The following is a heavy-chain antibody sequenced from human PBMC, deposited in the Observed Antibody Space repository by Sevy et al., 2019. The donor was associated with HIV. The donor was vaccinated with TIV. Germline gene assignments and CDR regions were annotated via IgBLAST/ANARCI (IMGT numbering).Heavy chain of an antibody. V-gene: IGHV1-58*01. CDR3: AAEDMTTFGGHLRVFDI. CDR1: GFTFSSSA. D-gene: IGHD3-16*01. J-gene: IGHJ3*02. Sequence: SVKVSCKASGFTFSSSAVQWVRQARGQSLEWIGWIVVGSGVTNYAQKFQERVTITRDMSTSTVYMELTSLRSEDTAIYYCAAEDMTTFGGHLRVFDIWGQGTMVTVSS. CDR2: IVVGSGVT.